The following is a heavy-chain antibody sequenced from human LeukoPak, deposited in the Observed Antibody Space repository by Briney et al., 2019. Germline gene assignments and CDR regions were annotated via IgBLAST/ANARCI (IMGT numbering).Heavy chain of an antibody. Sequence: GASVKVSCKASGYTFTSYGISWVRQAPGQGLEWMGWISGYNANTKYAQKVQGRVTISADESTTTAYMELSNLRSEDTAVYYCARVLSGRTVWSPYYYYYMDVWGKGTTVTISS. CDR2: ISGYNANT. CDR1: GYTFTSYG. V-gene: IGHV1-18*01. J-gene: IGHJ6*03. D-gene: IGHD2-8*02. CDR3: ARVLSGRTVWSPYYYYYMDV.